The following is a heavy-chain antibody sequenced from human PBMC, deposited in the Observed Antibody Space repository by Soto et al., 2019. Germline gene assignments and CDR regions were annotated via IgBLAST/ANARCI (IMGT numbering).Heavy chain of an antibody. V-gene: IGHV4-34*01. Sequence: PSETLSLTCVVYGGSFSGYYWSWIRQSPGKGLEWIGGINHRGSTNYNPSLESRVTISVDTSKNQFSLKLPSVTAADTAMYYCARDGFCTSTTCRVGNWFDPWGQVTLVTVSS. J-gene: IGHJ5*02. CDR1: GGSFSGYY. CDR3: ARDGFCTSTTCRVGNWFDP. CDR2: INHRGST. D-gene: IGHD2-2*01.